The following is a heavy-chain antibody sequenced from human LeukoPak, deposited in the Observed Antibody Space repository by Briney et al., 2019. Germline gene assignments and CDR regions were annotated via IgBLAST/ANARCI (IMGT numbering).Heavy chain of an antibody. Sequence: ASVKVSCKASGYTFTSYYIHWVRQAPGQGLEWMGIISPSVGTTTYAQKLEDGVTMTRDTSTTTVYMELRSLRSEDTAVYYCARIGDYGSGSEGFDPWGQGALVTVSS. CDR2: ISPSVGTT. D-gene: IGHD3-10*01. CDR3: ARIGDYGSGSEGFDP. J-gene: IGHJ5*02. V-gene: IGHV1-46*04. CDR1: GYTFTSYY.